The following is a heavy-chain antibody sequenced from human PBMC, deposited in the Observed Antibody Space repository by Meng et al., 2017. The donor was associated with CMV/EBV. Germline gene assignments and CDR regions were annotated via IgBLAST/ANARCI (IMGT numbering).Heavy chain of an antibody. CDR3: ARVYIAAAGVSDY. V-gene: IGHV3-21*01. CDR2: ISSSSSYI. Sequence: GGSLRLSCAASGFTFSSYSMNWVRQAPGKGLEWVSSISSSSSYIYYADTVKGRFTISRDNDKNSLYLQMNSLRAEDTAVYYCARVYIAAAGVSDYWGQGTLVTVSS. CDR1: GFTFSSYS. J-gene: IGHJ4*02. D-gene: IGHD6-13*01.